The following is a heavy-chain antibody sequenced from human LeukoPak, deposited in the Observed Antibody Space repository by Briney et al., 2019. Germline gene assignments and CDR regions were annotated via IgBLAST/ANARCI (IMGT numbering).Heavy chain of an antibody. CDR3: ARGRNNAFDI. CDR1: GGSISSSSYY. V-gene: IGHV4-39*01. D-gene: IGHD1/OR15-1a*01. CDR2: IYYSGST. J-gene: IGHJ3*02. Sequence: SETLSLTCTVSGGSISSSSYYWGWIRQPPGKGLEWIGSIYYSGSTYYNPSLKSRVTISVDTSKNQFSLKLSSVTPEDTAVYYCARGRNNAFDIWGQGTMVTVSS.